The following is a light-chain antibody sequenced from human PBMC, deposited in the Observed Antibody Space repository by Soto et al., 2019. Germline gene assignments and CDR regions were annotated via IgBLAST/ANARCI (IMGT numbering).Light chain of an antibody. Sequence: QSALTQPASVSGSPGQSITISCTGTSSDVGAHDYVSWYQQHPGKAPRLLIYEVFNRPSGVSDRFSGSKSANTASLTISGLLSEDEADYYCSSYTTSSARVFGTGTKVTVL. CDR1: SSDVGAHDY. CDR3: SSYTTSSARV. V-gene: IGLV2-14*01. J-gene: IGLJ1*01. CDR2: EVF.